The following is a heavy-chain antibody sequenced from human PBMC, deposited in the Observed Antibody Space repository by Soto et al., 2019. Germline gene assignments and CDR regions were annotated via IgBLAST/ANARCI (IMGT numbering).Heavy chain of an antibody. D-gene: IGHD2-21*02. V-gene: IGHV3-23*01. CDR2: ISDRPTGHS. Sequence: GGSLRLSCVGSGFTFSHFTLNWVRQAPGKGPEWVSTISDRPTGHSHYAESVRGRFVISRDDSRNTVYLQMDSLRAEGTALYYCTTRLTAHFDYWGQGARVTVSS. J-gene: IGHJ4*02. CDR3: TTRLTAHFDY. CDR1: GFTFSHFT.